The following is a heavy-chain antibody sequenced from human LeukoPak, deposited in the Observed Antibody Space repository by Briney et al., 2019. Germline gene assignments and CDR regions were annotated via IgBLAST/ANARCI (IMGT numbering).Heavy chain of an antibody. CDR3: AKAASHRGYSYAPLGYYYMDV. CDR1: GYTFTGYY. J-gene: IGHJ6*03. CDR2: INPNLGDT. Sequence: ASVKVSCKASGYTFTGYYLHWVRQAPGQGLEWMGWINPNLGDTYYAQKFQGRVTMTRDTSINTAYMELSSLTSDDTAGYYCAKAASHRGYSYAPLGYYYMDVWGKGTTVTVSS. D-gene: IGHD5-18*01. V-gene: IGHV1-2*02.